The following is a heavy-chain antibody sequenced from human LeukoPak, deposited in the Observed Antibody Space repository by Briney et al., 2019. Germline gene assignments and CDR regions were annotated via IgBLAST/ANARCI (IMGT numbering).Heavy chain of an antibody. CDR2: IHSSGSTI. CDR1: GFTFSDYS. CDR3: ARDHWGNRDDYDFDY. J-gene: IGHJ4*02. D-gene: IGHD4-17*01. V-gene: IGHV3-48*02. Sequence: GGSLRLSCAASGFTFSDYSMNWVRQAPGKGLEWVSYIHSSGSTIYYADSVKDRFTNSRDNAKNSLYLQMNSLRDEDTAVYYCARDHWGNRDDYDFDYWGQGTLVTVSS.